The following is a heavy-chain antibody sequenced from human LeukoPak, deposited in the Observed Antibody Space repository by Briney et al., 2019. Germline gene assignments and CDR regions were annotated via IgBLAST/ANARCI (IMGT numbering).Heavy chain of an antibody. V-gene: IGHV3-23*01. CDR2: ISGSGYNT. Sequence: PGGSLRLSCAVSGFTFSSYAMSWVRQAPGKGLEWVSAISGSGYNTYYADSVKGRFTISRDNFKNTVYLQMNSLRGEDTAVYYCANGGFYYDSSGYYNFDYWGQGTLVTVSS. J-gene: IGHJ4*02. CDR1: GFTFSSYA. D-gene: IGHD3-22*01. CDR3: ANGGFYYDSSGYYNFDY.